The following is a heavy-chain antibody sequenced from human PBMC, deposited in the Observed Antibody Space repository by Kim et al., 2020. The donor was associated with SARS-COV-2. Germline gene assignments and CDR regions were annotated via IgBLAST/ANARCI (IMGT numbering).Heavy chain of an antibody. V-gene: IGHV4-39*07. Sequence: SETLSLTCTVSGGSISSSSYYWGWIRQPPGKGLEWIGSIYYSGSTYYNPSLKSRVTISVDTSKNQFSLKLSSVTAADTAVYYCARLKQQLAHNWFDPWGQGTLVTVSS. J-gene: IGHJ5*02. D-gene: IGHD6-13*01. CDR1: GGSISSSSYY. CDR2: IYYSGST. CDR3: ARLKQQLAHNWFDP.